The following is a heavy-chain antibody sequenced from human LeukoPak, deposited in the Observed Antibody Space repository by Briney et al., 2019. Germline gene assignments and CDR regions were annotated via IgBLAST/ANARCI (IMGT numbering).Heavy chain of an antibody. J-gene: IGHJ4*02. CDR3: ARDYNSSWDTFDF. Sequence: GGSLRLSCAASGFTFSSYSMNWVRQAPGKGLEWVSSIISSNYIYYADSVKGRFTISRDNAKNSLYLQMNSLRAEDTAVYYCARDYNSSWDTFDFWGQGTLVTVSS. V-gene: IGHV3-21*01. CDR1: GFTFSSYS. CDR2: IISSNYI. D-gene: IGHD6-13*01.